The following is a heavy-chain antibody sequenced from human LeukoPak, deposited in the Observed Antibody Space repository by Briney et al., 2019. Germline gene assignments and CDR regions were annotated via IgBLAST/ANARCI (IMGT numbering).Heavy chain of an antibody. CDR3: ASGSRRFDY. D-gene: IGHD5-12*01. J-gene: IGHJ4*02. CDR2: ISSSTSTI. CDR1: GFTFSSYW. Sequence: PGGSLRLSCAASGFTFSSYWMSWVRQAPGKGLEWVSYISSSTSTINYADSVKGRFTMSRDNAKNSLYLQMNSLRAEDTAVYYCASGSRRFDYWGQGTLVTVSS. V-gene: IGHV3-48*01.